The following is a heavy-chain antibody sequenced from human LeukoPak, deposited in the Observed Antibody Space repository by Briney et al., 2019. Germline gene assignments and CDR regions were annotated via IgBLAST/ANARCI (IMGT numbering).Heavy chain of an antibody. CDR3: ARGYYYDSSGYYYDY. Sequence: SETLSLTCAVYGGSFSGYYWSWIRQPPGKGLEWIGEINHSGSTNYNPSLKGRVTISVDTSKNQFSLKLSSVTAADTAVYYCARGYYYDSSGYYYDYWGRGTLVTVSS. CDR2: INHSGST. J-gene: IGHJ4*02. V-gene: IGHV4-34*01. CDR1: GGSFSGYY. D-gene: IGHD3-22*01.